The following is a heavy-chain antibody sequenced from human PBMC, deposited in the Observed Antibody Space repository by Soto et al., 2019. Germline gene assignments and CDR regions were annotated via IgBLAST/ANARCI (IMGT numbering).Heavy chain of an antibody. J-gene: IGHJ5*02. CDR3: SRGGFGYYGP. CDR2: IRNTPYGGTT. CDR1: GGSFSGYY. D-gene: IGHD2-2*03. Sequence: LSLTCAVYGGSFSGYYWSWIRQPPGKGLEWVGFIRNTPYGGTTDYAASVRGRFTISRDDSESIAYLQMNSLKTEDSGVYYCSRGGFGYYGPWGPGTLVTVSS. V-gene: IGHV3-49*03.